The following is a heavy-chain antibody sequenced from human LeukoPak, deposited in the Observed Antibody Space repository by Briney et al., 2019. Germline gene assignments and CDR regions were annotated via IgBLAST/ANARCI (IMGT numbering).Heavy chain of an antibody. Sequence: SVKVSCKASGGTFISYAISWVRQAPGQGLEWMGGIIPIFGTANYAQKFQGRVTITADESTSTAYVELSSLRSEDTAVYYCARDRPKSYYDSSGYRTRWDWFGPWGQGTLVTVSS. CDR3: ARDRPKSYYDSSGYRTRWDWFGP. CDR2: IIPIFGTA. J-gene: IGHJ5*02. D-gene: IGHD3-22*01. V-gene: IGHV1-69*13. CDR1: GGTFISYA.